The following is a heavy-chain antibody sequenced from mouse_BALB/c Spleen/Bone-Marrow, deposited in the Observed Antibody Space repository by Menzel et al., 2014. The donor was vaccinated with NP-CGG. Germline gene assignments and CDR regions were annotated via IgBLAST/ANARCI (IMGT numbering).Heavy chain of an antibody. CDR1: GFTFSSYG. V-gene: IGHV5-6*01. CDR3: ASTITTVVAEDAMDY. Sequence: EVKLMVSGGDLVKPGGSLKLSCAASGFTFSSYGMSWVRQTPDKRLEWVATISSGGSYTYYPDSVKGRFTISRDNAKNTLYLQMSSLKSEDTAMYYCASTITTVVAEDAMDYWGQGTSVTVSS. J-gene: IGHJ4*01. D-gene: IGHD1-1*01. CDR2: ISSGGSYT.